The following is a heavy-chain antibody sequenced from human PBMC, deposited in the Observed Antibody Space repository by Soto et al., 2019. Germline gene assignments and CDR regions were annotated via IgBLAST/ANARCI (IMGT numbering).Heavy chain of an antibody. CDR2: IYYSGTT. J-gene: IGHJ4*02. CDR3: ARGVASGQVDAFES. CDR1: GDSIMRDSYY. Sequence: QVQLQESGPGLVKPSQTLSLTCTVSGDSIMRDSYYWNWIRQHPGKGLEWIGYIYYSGTTAYNPSPKPRVTRSPDTSKNQFSLNLRSVTAADTAVYYFARGVASGQVDAFESWGQGTPGNGSS. V-gene: IGHV4-31*03. D-gene: IGHD1-26*01.